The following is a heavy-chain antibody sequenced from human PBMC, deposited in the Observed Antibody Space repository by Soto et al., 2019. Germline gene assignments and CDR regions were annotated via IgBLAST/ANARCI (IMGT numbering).Heavy chain of an antibody. V-gene: IGHV3-23*01. CDR1: GFTFSSYA. CDR2: ISGSGTYT. CDR3: AKRPETGSSAFDY. J-gene: IGHJ4*02. D-gene: IGHD3-9*01. Sequence: EVQLLESGGGLVQPGGSLRLSCAASGFTFSSYAMSWVRQAPGKGLEWVSAISGSGTYTYYADSVKGRFTISRDNSKNTLYLQMNSLRAEDTAVYYCAKRPETGSSAFDYWGQGTLVTVSS.